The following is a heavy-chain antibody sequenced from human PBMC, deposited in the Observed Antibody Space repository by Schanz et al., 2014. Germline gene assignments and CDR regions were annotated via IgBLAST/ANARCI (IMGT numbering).Heavy chain of an antibody. CDR1: GYTFISHG. CDR3: ARNIIATARAYDI. Sequence: QIQLVQSGAEVKKPGASVKVSCKASGYTFISHGINWVRQAPGQGLEWVGWISAYSGNSDYAQKLQGRVTMTTDTSTTTAYLELRSLRSDDTAVYYCARNIIATARAYDIWGQGTMVTVSS. CDR2: ISAYSGNS. D-gene: IGHD6-13*01. J-gene: IGHJ3*02. V-gene: IGHV1-18*04.